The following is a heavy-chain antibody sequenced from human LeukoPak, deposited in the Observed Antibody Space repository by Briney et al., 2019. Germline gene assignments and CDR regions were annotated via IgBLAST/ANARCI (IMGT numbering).Heavy chain of an antibody. CDR3: AKGEGGSYYEDYFDY. D-gene: IGHD1-26*01. J-gene: IGHJ4*02. CDR2: ISGSGGST. V-gene: IGHV3-23*01. CDR1: GFTFSSHA. Sequence: PGGSLRLSCAASGFTFSSHAMSWVRQAPGKGLEWVSAISGSGGSTYYADSVKGRFTISRDNSKNTLYLQMNSLRAEDTAVYYCAKGEGGSYYEDYFDYWGQGTLVTVSS.